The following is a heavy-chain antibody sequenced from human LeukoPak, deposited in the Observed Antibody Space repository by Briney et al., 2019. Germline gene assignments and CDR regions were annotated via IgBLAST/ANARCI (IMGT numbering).Heavy chain of an antibody. Sequence: GGSLRLSCAASGFTFSSYWMHWVRQAPGKGLVWVSRIKTDGSSTSYADSVKGRFTISRDNAKYSLYLQMNSLRAEDTAVYYCAKVDQQLVRDCYYYGMDVWGQGTTVTVSS. V-gene: IGHV3-74*01. CDR3: AKVDQQLVRDCYYYGMDV. D-gene: IGHD6-13*01. J-gene: IGHJ6*02. CDR2: IKTDGSST. CDR1: GFTFSSYW.